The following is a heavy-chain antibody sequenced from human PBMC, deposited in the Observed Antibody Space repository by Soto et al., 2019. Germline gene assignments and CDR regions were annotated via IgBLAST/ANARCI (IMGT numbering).Heavy chain of an antibody. CDR3: ARDRLIAVTGLLHY. D-gene: IGHD6-19*01. Sequence: QVQLVQSGAEVKKPGASVKVSCKTSGYPFTSYGINWVRQAPGQGPEWMGWISAYNGKTSYTQKFQGRVTMTTDTPTSTAYMELGSLRSHDTAVYYCARDRLIAVTGLLHYWGQGTLVTVSS. CDR2: ISAYNGKT. CDR1: GYPFTSYG. V-gene: IGHV1-18*01. J-gene: IGHJ4*02.